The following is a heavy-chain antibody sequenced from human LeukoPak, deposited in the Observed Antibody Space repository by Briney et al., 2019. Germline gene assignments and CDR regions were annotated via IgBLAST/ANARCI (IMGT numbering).Heavy chain of an antibody. V-gene: IGHV4-38-2*01. CDR1: GYSISSGYY. CDR3: ARIQLWPLHYFDY. J-gene: IGHJ4*02. CDR2: IYHSGST. Sequence: SETLSLTCAVSGYSISSGYYWGWIRQPPGKGLEWIGSIYHSGSTYYNPSLKSRVTISVDTSKNQFSLKVSSVTAADTAVYYCARIQLWPLHYFDYWGQGTLVTVSS. D-gene: IGHD5-18*01.